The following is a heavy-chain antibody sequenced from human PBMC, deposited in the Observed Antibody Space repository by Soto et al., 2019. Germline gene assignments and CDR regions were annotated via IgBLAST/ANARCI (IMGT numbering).Heavy chain of an antibody. CDR2: IYTSGST. V-gene: IGHV4-4*07. J-gene: IGHJ6*02. CDR1: GGSISSYY. D-gene: IGHD3-9*01. Sequence: ETLSLTCTVSGGSISSYYWSWIRQPAGKGLEWIGRIYTSGSTNYNPSLKSRVTMSVDTSKNQFSLKLSSVTAADTAVYYCARDRVTGYYDRVDMDVWGQGTTVTVSS. CDR3: ARDRVTGYYDRVDMDV.